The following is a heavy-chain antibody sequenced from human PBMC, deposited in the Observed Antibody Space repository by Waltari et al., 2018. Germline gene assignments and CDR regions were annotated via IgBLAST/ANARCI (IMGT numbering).Heavy chain of an antibody. CDR3: ARGLTAMVRGVKGLAFDY. CDR1: GGSFSGYY. J-gene: IGHJ4*02. D-gene: IGHD3-10*01. CDR2: INHSGST. V-gene: IGHV4-34*01. Sequence: QVQLQQWGARLLKPSQTLSLTCAVYGGSFSGYYGSWTHQPTGQGLEWIGEINHSGSTNYTPSLKSRVTISVDTSKNQFSLKLSSVTAADTAVYYCARGLTAMVRGVKGLAFDYWGQGTLVTVSS.